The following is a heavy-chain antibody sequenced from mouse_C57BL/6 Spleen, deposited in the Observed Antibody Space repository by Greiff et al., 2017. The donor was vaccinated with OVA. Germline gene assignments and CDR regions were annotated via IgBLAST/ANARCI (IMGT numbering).Heavy chain of an antibody. J-gene: IGHJ3*01. Sequence: EVKLQESGPGLVKPSQSLSLTCSVTGYSITSGYYWNWIRQFPGNKLEWMGYISYDGSNNYNPSLKNRISITRDTSKNQFFLKLNSVTTEDTATYYCARSPYDDDPGRFAYWGQGTLVTVSA. CDR1: GYSITSGYY. V-gene: IGHV3-6*01. CDR2: ISYDGSN. CDR3: ARSPYDDDPGRFAY. D-gene: IGHD2-4*01.